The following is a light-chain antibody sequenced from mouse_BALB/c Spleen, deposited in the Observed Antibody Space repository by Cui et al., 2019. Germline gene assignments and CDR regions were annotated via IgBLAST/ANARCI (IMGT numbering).Light chain of an antibody. V-gene: IGKV17-121*01. CDR3: LQSDNLPYT. J-gene: IGKJ2*01. CDR2: EGN. CDR1: TDNDDD. Sequence: ETTVTQSPASLSMPIGEKVTIRCITSTDNDDDMNWYQQKPGEPPKLLISEGNTLRPGVPSRFSSSGYGTDFVFTIENMLSEDVADYYCLQSDNLPYTFGGGTKLEIK.